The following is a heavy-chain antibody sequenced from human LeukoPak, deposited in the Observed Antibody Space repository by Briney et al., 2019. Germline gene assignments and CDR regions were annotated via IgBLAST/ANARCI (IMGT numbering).Heavy chain of an antibody. V-gene: IGHV3-33*01. J-gene: IGHJ4*02. Sequence: PGGSLRLSCAASGFTFSSYGMHWVRQAPGKGLEWVAVIWYDGSNKYYADSVKGRFTISRDNSKNTLYLQMNSLRAEDTAVYYCARVGSGSIHCDYWGQGTLVTVSS. D-gene: IGHD3-10*01. CDR1: GFTFSSYG. CDR3: ARVGSGSIHCDY. CDR2: IWYDGSNK.